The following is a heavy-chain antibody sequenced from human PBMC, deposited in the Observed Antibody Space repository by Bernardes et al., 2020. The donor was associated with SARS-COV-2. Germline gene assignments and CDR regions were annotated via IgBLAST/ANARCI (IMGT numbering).Heavy chain of an antibody. Sequence: GGSLRLSCAASGLTFSSYSMKWVRQAPGKGLEWVSSISDNGSDKYYADSVKGRFTISRDNAKNLLYLYMNSLRAEDTAVYYCARDPGALVRGIFVPDEYYYYGMDVWGQGTTVNVSS. J-gene: IGHJ6*02. CDR1: GLTFSSYS. CDR2: ISDNGSDK. CDR3: ARDPGALVRGIFVPDEYYYYGMDV. V-gene: IGHV3-48*01. D-gene: IGHD3-10*01.